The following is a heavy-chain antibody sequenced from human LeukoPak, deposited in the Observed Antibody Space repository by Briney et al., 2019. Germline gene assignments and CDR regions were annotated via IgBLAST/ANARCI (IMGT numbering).Heavy chain of an antibody. CDR1: GGSISSGGYY. J-gene: IGHJ4*02. CDR2: IYYSGST. Sequence: KPSQTLSLTCTVSGGSISSGGYYWSWIRQHPGKGLEWIGYIYYSGSTNYNPSLKSRVTISVDTSKIQFSLKLSSVTAADTAVYYCARGPGYCRNTSCYDPPFDYWGQGTLVTVSS. CDR3: ARGPGYCRNTSCYDPPFDY. D-gene: IGHD2-2*01. V-gene: IGHV4-61*08.